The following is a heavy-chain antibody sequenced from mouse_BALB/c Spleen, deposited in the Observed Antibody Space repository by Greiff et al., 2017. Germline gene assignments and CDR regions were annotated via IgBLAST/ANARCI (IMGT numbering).Heavy chain of an antibody. D-gene: IGHD2-4*01. Sequence: VKLQESGAELVRPGSSVKISCKASGYAFSSYWMNWVKQRPGQGLEWIGQIYPGDGDTNYNGKFKGKATLTADKSSSTAYMQLSSLTSEDSAVYFCARSGMITGAMDYWGQGTSVTVSS. CDR1: GYAFSSYW. J-gene: IGHJ4*01. V-gene: IGHV1-80*01. CDR3: ARSGMITGAMDY. CDR2: IYPGDGDT.